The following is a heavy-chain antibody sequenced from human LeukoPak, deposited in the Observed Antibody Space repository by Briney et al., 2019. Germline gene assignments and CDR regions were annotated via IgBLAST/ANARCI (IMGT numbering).Heavy chain of an antibody. V-gene: IGHV1-24*01. CDR1: GYTLTELS. CDR2: FDPEDGET. J-gene: IGHJ4*02. D-gene: IGHD1-26*01. Sequence: ASVKVSCKVSGYTLTELSMHWVRQAPGKGLEWMGGFDPEDGETIYAQKFQGRVTMTEDTSTDTAYMELSSLRSEDTAVYYCATGRLGPNPRENYFDYWGQGTLVTVSS. CDR3: ATGRLGPNPRENYFDY.